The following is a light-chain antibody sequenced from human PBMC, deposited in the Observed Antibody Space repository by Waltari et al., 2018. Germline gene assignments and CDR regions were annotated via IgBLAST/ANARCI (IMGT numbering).Light chain of an antibody. CDR3: QEYENRPPWQ. CDR1: QNINDN. CDR2: RAS. J-gene: IGKJ1*01. V-gene: IGKV3-15*01. Sequence: IVMTQSQVTLSVSPGQRATLSCRASQNINDNLAWYQQKPGQAPRLLSYRASTRATGIPARFSGSGSGTEFSLTISILQSEDFALYYCQEYENRPPWQFGQGTKVEI.